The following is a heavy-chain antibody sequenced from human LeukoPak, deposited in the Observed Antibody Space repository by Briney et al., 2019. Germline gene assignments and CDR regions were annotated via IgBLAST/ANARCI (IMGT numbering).Heavy chain of an antibody. CDR2: INHSGST. J-gene: IGHJ4*02. Sequence: SETLSLTCAVYGGSFSGYYWSWIRQPPGKGPECIEEINHSGSTNYNPSLKSRVTISVDTSKNQFSLKLSSVTAADTAVYYCARGSTADSSGYYHVPFDYCGQGTLVTVSS. D-gene: IGHD3-22*01. CDR3: ARGSTADSSGYYHVPFDY. CDR1: GGSFSGYY. V-gene: IGHV4-34*01.